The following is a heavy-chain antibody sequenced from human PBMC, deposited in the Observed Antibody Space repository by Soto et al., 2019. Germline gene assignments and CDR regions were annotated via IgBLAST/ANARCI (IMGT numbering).Heavy chain of an antibody. CDR2: IDSGSSDI. V-gene: IGHV3-48*01. CDR3: ARDRPVDVVPTIPTYYYYMDV. D-gene: IGHD5-12*01. J-gene: IGHJ6*03. CDR1: GLIFSSYS. Sequence: EVHLAESGGGLVQPGGSLRLSCAASGLIFSSYSMNWVRQAPGKGLEWVSYIDSGSSDIHYADSVRGRFTISRDNAKKSLFLQMDSLRVEDTAVYYCARDRPVDVVPTIPTYYYYMDVWGKGTTVTVSS.